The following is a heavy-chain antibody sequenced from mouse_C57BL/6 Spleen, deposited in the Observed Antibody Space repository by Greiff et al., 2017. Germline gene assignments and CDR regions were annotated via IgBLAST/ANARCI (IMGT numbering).Heavy chain of an antibody. Sequence: VQLQQPGAELVKPGASVKLSCKASGYTFTSYWMHWVKQRPGRGLEWIGRIDPNSGGTKYNEKFKSKATLTVVKPSSTAYMQLSSLTSEDSAVYYGARSWGITTVPYAMDYWGQGTSVTVSS. CDR2: IDPNSGGT. CDR3: ARSWGITTVPYAMDY. D-gene: IGHD1-1*01. V-gene: IGHV1-72*01. J-gene: IGHJ4*01. CDR1: GYTFTSYW.